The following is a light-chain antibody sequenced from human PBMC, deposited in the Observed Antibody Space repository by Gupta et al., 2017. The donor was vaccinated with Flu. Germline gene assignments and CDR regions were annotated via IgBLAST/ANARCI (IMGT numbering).Light chain of an antibody. J-gene: IGLJ1*01. CDR2: VIT. CDR1: SSNIGAGYD. V-gene: IGLV1-40*01. CDR3: YYYASSMSALDV. Sequence: MSCTGSSSNIGAGYDVHWYQQLPGPAPKLLIDVITNRPSGVPDRFSGSKSCTSASTATPTLQAEDEADYYYYYYASSMSALDVFGTGTKVTVL.